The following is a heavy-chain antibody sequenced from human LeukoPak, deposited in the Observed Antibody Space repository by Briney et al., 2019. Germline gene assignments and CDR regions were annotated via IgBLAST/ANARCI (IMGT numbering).Heavy chain of an antibody. CDR3: ARTVPRRSSSWYKIGLYYFDY. CDR1: GYTFTSYG. D-gene: IGHD6-13*01. V-gene: IGHV1-18*01. J-gene: IGHJ4*02. Sequence: ASVKVSCKASGYTFTSYGISWVRQAPGQGLEWMGWISAYNGNTNYAQKLQGRVTMTTDTSTSTAYMELRSLRSDDTAVYYCARTVPRRSSSWYKIGLYYFDYWGQGTLVTVSS. CDR2: ISAYNGNT.